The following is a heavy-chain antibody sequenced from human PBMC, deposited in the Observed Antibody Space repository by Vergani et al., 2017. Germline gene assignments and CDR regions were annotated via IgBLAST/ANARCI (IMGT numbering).Heavy chain of an antibody. V-gene: IGHV3-30-3*01. CDR2: ISYDGSNK. J-gene: IGHJ4*02. D-gene: IGHD5-18*01. CDR3: ARERVDTAMVQDY. Sequence: QVQLVESGGGLVKPGGSLRLSCAASGFTFSSYAMHWVRQAPGKGLEWVAVISYDGSNKYYADSVKGRFTISRDNSKNTLYLQMNSLRAEDTAVYYCARERVDTAMVQDYWGQGTLVTVSS. CDR1: GFTFSSYA.